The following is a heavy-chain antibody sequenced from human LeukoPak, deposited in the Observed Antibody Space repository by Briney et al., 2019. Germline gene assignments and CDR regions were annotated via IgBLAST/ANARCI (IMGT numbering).Heavy chain of an antibody. CDR1: GGSISSSNYY. J-gene: IGHJ4*02. Sequence: SGTLSLTCTVSGGSISSSNYYWGWIRQPPGKGLEWIGSINYSGSTYYNPSLKSRITISVDTSNNQFSLKLNSVTAADTAVYYCARLHYYDSSGYYYFDYWGQGTLVTVSS. CDR2: INYSGST. CDR3: ARLHYYDSSGYYYFDY. V-gene: IGHV4-39*01. D-gene: IGHD3-22*01.